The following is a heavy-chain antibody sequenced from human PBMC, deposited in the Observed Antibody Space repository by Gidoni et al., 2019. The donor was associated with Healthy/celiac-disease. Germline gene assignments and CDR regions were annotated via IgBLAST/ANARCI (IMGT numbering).Heavy chain of an antibody. CDR2: MNPNSGNT. CDR1: GYTFTSYD. D-gene: IGHD3-9*01. J-gene: IGHJ5*02. CDR3: ARANRPLYDILTGYFMRPFDP. V-gene: IGHV1-8*01. Sequence: QVQLVQSGAEVKKPGASVKVSCKASGYTFTSYDINWVRQATGQGLEWMGWMNPNSGNTGYAQKFQGRVTMTRNTSISTAYMELSSLRSEDTAVYYCARANRPLYDILTGYFMRPFDPWGQGTLVTVSS.